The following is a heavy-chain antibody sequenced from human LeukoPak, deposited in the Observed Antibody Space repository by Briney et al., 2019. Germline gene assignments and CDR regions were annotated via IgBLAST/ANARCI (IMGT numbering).Heavy chain of an antibody. CDR3: TTDLNARGNYYDSSGYVSTIDY. V-gene: IGHV3-49*04. Sequence: PGGSLRLSCTTSGFTFGDYAMSWVRQAPGKGLEWVGFIRSKAYGGTTDYAAPVKGRFTISRDDSKNTLYLQMNSLKTEDSAVYYCTTDLNARGNYYDSSGYVSTIDYWGQGTLVTVSS. CDR2: IRSKAYGGTT. J-gene: IGHJ4*02. CDR1: GFTFGDYA. D-gene: IGHD3-22*01.